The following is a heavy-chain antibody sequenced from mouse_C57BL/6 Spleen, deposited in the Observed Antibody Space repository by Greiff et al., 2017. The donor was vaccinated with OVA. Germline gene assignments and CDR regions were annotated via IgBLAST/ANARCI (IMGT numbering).Heavy chain of an antibody. CDR3: ARRVDYDVGAMDY. J-gene: IGHJ4*01. CDR2: INPGSGGP. V-gene: IGHV1-54*01. CDR1: GYAFTNYL. Sequence: VQLQQSGAELVRPGTSVKVSCKASGYAFTNYLIEWVKQRPGQGLEWIGVINPGSGGPNYNEKFKGKATLTADKSSSTAYMQLSSLTSEDSAVYFCARRVDYDVGAMDYWGQGTSVTVSS. D-gene: IGHD2-4*01.